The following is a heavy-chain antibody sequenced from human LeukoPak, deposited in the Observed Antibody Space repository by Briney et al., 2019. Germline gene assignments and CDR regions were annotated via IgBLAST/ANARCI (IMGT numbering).Heavy chain of an antibody. D-gene: IGHD2-2*01. Sequence: SETLSLTCTVSGGSISSYYWSWIRQPPGKGLEWIGYIYYSGSTNYNPSLKSRVTISVDTSKNQFSLKLSSVTAADTAVYYCARVTGCSSTSCYWGSDAFDIWGQGTMVTVSS. CDR3: ARVTGCSSTSCYWGSDAFDI. CDR1: GGSISSYY. CDR2: IYYSGST. V-gene: IGHV4-59*01. J-gene: IGHJ3*02.